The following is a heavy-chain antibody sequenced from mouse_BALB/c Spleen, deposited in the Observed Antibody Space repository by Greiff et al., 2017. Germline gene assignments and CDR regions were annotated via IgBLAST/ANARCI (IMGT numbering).Heavy chain of an antibody. Sequence: EVKLVESGGGLVQPGGSRKLSCAASGFTFSRFGMHWVRQAPEKGLEWVAYISSGSSTIYYADTVKGRFTISRDNPKNTLFLQRTSLRSEDTAMYYCARSDRLTGLAWFAYWGQGTLVTVSA. D-gene: IGHD4-1*01. CDR1: GFTFSRFG. CDR3: ARSDRLTGLAWFAY. V-gene: IGHV5-17*02. CDR2: ISSGSSTI. J-gene: IGHJ3*01.